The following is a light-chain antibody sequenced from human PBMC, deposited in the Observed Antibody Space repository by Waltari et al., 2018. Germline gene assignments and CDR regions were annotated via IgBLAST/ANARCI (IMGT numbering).Light chain of an antibody. CDR2: SAS. J-gene: IGKJ4*01. CDR3: QQYYTFPPT. Sequence: AIRITQSPSSLSASRGDRVSITCRTSQDVGSYLACYQQTPGRAPSLLLYSASTLQSGVPSRFIGAGSRTNFTLTITCLQYDDFAAYFCQQYYTFPPTFGGGTRVEIK. V-gene: IGKV1-8*01. CDR1: QDVGSY.